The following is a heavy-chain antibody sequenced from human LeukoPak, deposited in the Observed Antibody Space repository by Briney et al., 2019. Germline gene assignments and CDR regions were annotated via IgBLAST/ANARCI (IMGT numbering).Heavy chain of an antibody. CDR1: GFTFSTYA. CDR3: AKDPVIAAAGTGWYYFDY. J-gene: IGHJ4*02. D-gene: IGHD6-13*01. CDR2: ISGSGTST. V-gene: IGHV3-23*01. Sequence: AGGSLRLSCAASGFTFSTYAMGWVRLAPGKGLEWVSTISGSGTSTYYADSVKGRFTISRDSSKSTLFLQMDSLRDEDSAVYYCAKDPVIAAAGTGWYYFDYWGQGTLVTVSS.